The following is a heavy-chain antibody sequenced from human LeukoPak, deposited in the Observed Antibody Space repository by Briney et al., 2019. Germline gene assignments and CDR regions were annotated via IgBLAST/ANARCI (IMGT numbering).Heavy chain of an antibody. D-gene: IGHD3-10*01. CDR2: IYYSGST. CDR3: ARQNGAHYYGSGSYSRDFDY. J-gene: IGHJ4*02. CDR1: GGSISSSSYY. V-gene: IGHV4-39*01. Sequence: PSETLSLTCTVSGGSISSSSYYWGWIRQPPGKGLEWIGSIYYSGSTYYNPSLKSRVTISVDTSKNQFSLKLSSVTAADTAVYYCARQNGAHYYGSGSYSRDFDYWGQGTLVTVSS.